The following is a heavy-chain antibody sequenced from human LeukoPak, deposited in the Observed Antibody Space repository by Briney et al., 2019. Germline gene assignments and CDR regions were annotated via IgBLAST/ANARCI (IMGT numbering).Heavy chain of an antibody. CDR2: IYYSGST. CDR3: ARLASGSYGPLTPFDY. V-gene: IGHV4-59*08. CDR1: GGSISSYY. Sequence: SETLSLTCTVSGGSISSYYWSWIRQPPGKELEWIGYIYYSGSTNYSPSLKSRVTISVDTSKNQFSLRLSSVTAADTAVYYSARLASGSYGPLTPFDYWGQGTLVTVSS. D-gene: IGHD1-26*01. J-gene: IGHJ4*02.